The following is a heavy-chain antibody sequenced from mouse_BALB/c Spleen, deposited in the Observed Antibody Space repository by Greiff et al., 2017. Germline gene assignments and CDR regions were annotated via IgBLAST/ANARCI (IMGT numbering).Heavy chain of an antibody. CDR2: ISTYYGDA. V-gene: IGHV1S137*01. CDR1: GYTFTDYA. J-gene: IGHJ2*01. D-gene: IGHD1-1*01. Sequence: VQLQESGAELVRPGVSVKISCKGSGYTFTDYAMHWVKQSHAKSLEWIGVISTYYGDASYNQKFKGKATMTVDKSSSTAYMELARLTSEDSAIYYCARGDYGSSYGDYWGQGTTLTGSS. CDR3: ARGDYGSSYGDY.